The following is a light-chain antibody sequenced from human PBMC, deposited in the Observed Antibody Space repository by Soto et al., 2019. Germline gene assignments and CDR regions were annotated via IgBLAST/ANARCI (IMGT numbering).Light chain of an antibody. CDR1: QSISIY. J-gene: IGKJ3*01. CDR3: QESSGGPPFT. V-gene: IGKV1-39*01. Sequence: DIQMTQSPSSLSASVGDRVTIACRATQSISIYLNWYQQKPGKAPKLLIYGATTLQSGVPSRFSADGSGTDFNLTISSLQPEDFATYYCQESSGGPPFTFGPGTKVDIK. CDR2: GAT.